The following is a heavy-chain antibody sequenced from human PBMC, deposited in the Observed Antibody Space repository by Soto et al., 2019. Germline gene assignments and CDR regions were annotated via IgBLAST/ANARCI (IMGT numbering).Heavy chain of an antibody. Sequence: GGSLRLSCAAYGFTFSNYGMHWVRQAPGKGLEWVAVIWYDGNNKYYADSVKGRFTISRDNSNNTLYVQMTSLRAEDTAVYYCARGLHSLFDYWGQGTLVTVS. V-gene: IGHV3-33*01. CDR1: GFTFSNYG. CDR2: IWYDGNNK. D-gene: IGHD2-21*01. CDR3: ARGLHSLFDY. J-gene: IGHJ4*02.